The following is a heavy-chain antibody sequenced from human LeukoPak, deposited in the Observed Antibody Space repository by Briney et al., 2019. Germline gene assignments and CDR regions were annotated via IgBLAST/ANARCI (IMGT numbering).Heavy chain of an antibody. V-gene: IGHV3-30-3*02. CDR1: GFTLNNYA. CDR2: ISYDASNK. Sequence: PGGSLRLSCAASGFTLNNYAMHWVRQAPGKGLEWVAVISYDASNKYYADSVKGRFTISRDNSKNPLYLQVNSLRAEDAAVYYCAKIFNGMAGAYYFDSWAQGTLVTVSS. CDR3: AKIFNGMAGAYYFDS. J-gene: IGHJ4*02. D-gene: IGHD6-19*01.